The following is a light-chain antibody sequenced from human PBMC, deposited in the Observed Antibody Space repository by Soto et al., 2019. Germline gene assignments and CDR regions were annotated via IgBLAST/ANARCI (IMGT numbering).Light chain of an antibody. CDR1: QSVSSSY. V-gene: IGKV3-20*01. Sequence: EIVLTQSPGTLSLSPGERATLSCRASQSVSSSYLAWYQQKTGQAPRLLIYGASRTASGIPDRFTGRGSVTHFTLSISGLEPEECAVDYCQQYGPPPLSFGGGTKVEIK. CDR2: GAS. J-gene: IGKJ4*02. CDR3: QQYGPPPLS.